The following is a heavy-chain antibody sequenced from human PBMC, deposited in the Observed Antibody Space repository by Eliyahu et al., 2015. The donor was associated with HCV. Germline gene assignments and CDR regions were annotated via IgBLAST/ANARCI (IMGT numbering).Heavy chain of an antibody. D-gene: IGHD2-2*01. Sequence: EVQLVESGGGLVQPGGSLRLSXAASGFTXXSXSMNWVRQATGKGLEWVSYISSSSSTIYYADSVKGRFTISRDNAKNSLSLQMNSLRDEDTAVYYCARVVPAANDDYWGQGTLVTVSS. V-gene: IGHV3-48*02. CDR1: GFTXXSXS. CDR2: ISSSSSTI. CDR3: ARVVPAANDDY. J-gene: IGHJ4*02.